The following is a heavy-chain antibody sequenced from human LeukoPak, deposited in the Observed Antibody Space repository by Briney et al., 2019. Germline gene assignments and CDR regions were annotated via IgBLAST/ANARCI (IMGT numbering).Heavy chain of an antibody. D-gene: IGHD2-15*01. J-gene: IGHJ6*03. CDR3: ARGRYCSGGSCYIYYYYYMDV. Sequence: PSETLSLTCAVYGGSFSGYYWSWIRQPPGKGLEWIGEINHSGSTNYNPSLKSRVTISVDTSKNQFSLKLSSVTAADTAVYYCARGRYCSGGSCYIYYYYYMDVWGKGTTVTVSS. V-gene: IGHV4-34*01. CDR1: GGSFSGYY. CDR2: INHSGST.